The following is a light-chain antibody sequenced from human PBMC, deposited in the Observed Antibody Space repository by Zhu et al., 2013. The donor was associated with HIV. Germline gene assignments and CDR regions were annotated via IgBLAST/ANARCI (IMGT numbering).Light chain of an antibody. V-gene: IGKV1-39*01. CDR3: LQDYNYPWT. CDR2: AAS. J-gene: IGKJ1*01. CDR1: QSINTY. Sequence: DIQMTQSPSSLSASVGDRVTITCRASQSINTYLNWYQHKQGKAPKLLIYAASSLQSGVPSRFSGSGSGTDFTLTISSLQPEDFATYYCLQDYNYPWTFGQGTKVEIK.